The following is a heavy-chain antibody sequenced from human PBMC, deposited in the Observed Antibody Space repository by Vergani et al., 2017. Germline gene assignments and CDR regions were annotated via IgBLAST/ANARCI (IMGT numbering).Heavy chain of an antibody. CDR2: VDPEDGET. CDR1: GYTFTDYY. Sequence: EVQLVQSGAEVKKPGATVKISCKVSGYTFTDYYMHWVQQAPGKGLEWMGLVDPEDGETIYAEKFQGRVTITADTSTDTAYMELSSLRSEDTAVYYCARERSSDDYGDYMGCAFDIWGQGTMVTVSS. J-gene: IGHJ3*02. V-gene: IGHV1-69-2*01. D-gene: IGHD4-17*01. CDR3: ARERSSDDYGDYMGCAFDI.